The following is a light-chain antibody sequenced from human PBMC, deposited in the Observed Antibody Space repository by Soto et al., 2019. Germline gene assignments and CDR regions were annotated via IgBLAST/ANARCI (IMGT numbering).Light chain of an antibody. V-gene: IGKV3-15*01. Sequence: VLTQSPGTLSVSPGERATLSCRASQSVSSNLAWYQQKPGQAPRLLIYGASTRATGIPARFSGSGSGTDFTLTISSLQPEDFATYYCQQSYRTPPITFGQGTRLEIK. CDR1: QSVSSN. CDR3: QQSYRTPPIT. CDR2: GAS. J-gene: IGKJ5*01.